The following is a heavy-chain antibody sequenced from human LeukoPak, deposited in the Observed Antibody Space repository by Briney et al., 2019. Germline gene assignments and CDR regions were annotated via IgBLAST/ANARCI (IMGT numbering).Heavy chain of an antibody. D-gene: IGHD2-15*01. V-gene: IGHV3-30*18. CDR2: ISYDGSNK. Sequence: PGGSLRLSCAASGFTLSSYGMHWVRQAPGKGLEWVAVISYDGSNKYYADSVKGRFTISRDNSKNTLYLQMNSLRAEDTAVYYCAKDQGYCSGGSCYGLDYWGQGTLVTVSS. CDR1: GFTLSSYG. J-gene: IGHJ4*02. CDR3: AKDQGYCSGGSCYGLDY.